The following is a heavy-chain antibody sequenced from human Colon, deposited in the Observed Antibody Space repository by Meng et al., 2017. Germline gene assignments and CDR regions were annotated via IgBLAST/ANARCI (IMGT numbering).Heavy chain of an antibody. V-gene: IGHV4-30-4*01. Sequence: QVHHKVSAPRLCRPSTPLQLTITSLGSSISSGDSYWSWSRQPPGKAREWIGYIYYSGRTYSNASLKSRVTISIDRSKNQFSLKLSSVTAADTAVYYCARDRKHYGERGWFDPWGQGTLVTASS. J-gene: IGHJ5*02. D-gene: IGHD4-17*01. CDR3: ARDRKHYGERGWFDP. CDR2: IYYSGRT. CDR1: GSSISSGDSY.